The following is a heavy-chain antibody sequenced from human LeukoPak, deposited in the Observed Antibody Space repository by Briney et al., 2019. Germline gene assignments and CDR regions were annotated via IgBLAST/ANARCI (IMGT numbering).Heavy chain of an antibody. Sequence: GGSLRLSCAASGFTFSSYSMNWVRQAPGKGLEWVSSISSSSSYICYADSVKGRFTISRDNAKSSLYLQMNSLRAEDTAVYYCARDPQCDSTPDYWGQGTLVTVSS. CDR3: ARDPQCDSTPDY. CDR2: ISSSSSYI. V-gene: IGHV3-21*01. CDR1: GFTFSSYS. D-gene: IGHD3-22*01. J-gene: IGHJ4*02.